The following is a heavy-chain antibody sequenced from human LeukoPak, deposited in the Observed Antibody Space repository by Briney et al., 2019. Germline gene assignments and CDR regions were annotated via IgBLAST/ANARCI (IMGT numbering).Heavy chain of an antibody. CDR1: GDSASSDSAV. Sequence: SQTLSLTCAISGDSASSDSAVWNWIRQSPSRGLEWLGRTYYKSKWYADYAVSVKSRIAINPDTSKNQFSLQLSSVTPEDTALYYCVRRKNGLDSWGQGTLVTVSS. D-gene: IGHD1-14*01. J-gene: IGHJ4*02. CDR2: TYYKSKWYA. V-gene: IGHV6-1*01. CDR3: VRRKNGLDS.